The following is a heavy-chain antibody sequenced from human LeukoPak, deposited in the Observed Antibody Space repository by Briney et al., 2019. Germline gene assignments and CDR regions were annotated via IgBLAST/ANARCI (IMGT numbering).Heavy chain of an antibody. V-gene: IGHV1-69*06. CDR2: IITIFGSA. J-gene: IGHJ6*03. Sequence: SVKVSCKASGGTFSSYAISWVRQAPGQGLEWMGGIITIFGSANYAQKFQGRVTITADKSTSTAYMELSSLRSEDTAVYYCARDPGGAMVRISPNYYYMDVWGKGTTVTVSS. CDR1: GGTFSSYA. CDR3: ARDPGGAMVRISPNYYYMDV. D-gene: IGHD3-10*01.